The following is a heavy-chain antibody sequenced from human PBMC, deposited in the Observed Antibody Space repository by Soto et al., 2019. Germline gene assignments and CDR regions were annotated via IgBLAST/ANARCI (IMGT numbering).Heavy chain of an antibody. CDR1: GGSIGGYY. D-gene: IGHD3-10*01. Sequence: PSETLSLTCTVSGGSIGGYYWSWIRQPPGKGLEWIGYIYYSGSTNYNPSLKSRITISVDTSKNQFSLKLSSVTAADTAVYYCARDHSSPGSYYLDFWGQGTLVTVSS. CDR3: ARDHSSPGSYYLDF. V-gene: IGHV4-59*01. CDR2: IYYSGST. J-gene: IGHJ4*02.